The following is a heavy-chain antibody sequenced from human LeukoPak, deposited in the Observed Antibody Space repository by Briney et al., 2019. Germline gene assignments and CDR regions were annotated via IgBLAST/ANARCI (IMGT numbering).Heavy chain of an antibody. V-gene: IGHV4-59*01. CDR2: IYYSGST. D-gene: IGHD5-18*01. CDR3: ARAGSGYSYGYGNWYFDL. J-gene: IGHJ2*01. Sequence: SETLSLTCTVSGGSISIYYWSWIRQPPGKGLERIGYIYYSGSTNYNPSLKSRVTISVDTSKNQFSLKLSSVTAADTAVYYCARAGSGYSYGYGNWYFDLWGRGTLVTVSS. CDR1: GGSISIYY.